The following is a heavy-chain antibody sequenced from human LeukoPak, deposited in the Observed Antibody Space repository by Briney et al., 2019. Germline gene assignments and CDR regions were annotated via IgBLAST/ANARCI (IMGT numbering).Heavy chain of an antibody. D-gene: IGHD3/OR15-3a*01. CDR2: LRGDGDT. J-gene: IGHJ4*02. Sequence: GGSLRLSCAASGFSFSSCAMSWVRQAPARGLEWVSSLRGDGDTFYADSVKGRFSLSRDDSRNTVYLQLDNLRVEDTAVYYCARASWTSNADAVWWGQGTPVTVSS. CDR3: ARASWTSNADAVW. CDR1: GFSFSSCA. V-gene: IGHV3-23*01.